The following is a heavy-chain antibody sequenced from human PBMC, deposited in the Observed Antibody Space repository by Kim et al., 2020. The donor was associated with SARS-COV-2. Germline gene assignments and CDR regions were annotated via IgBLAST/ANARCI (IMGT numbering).Heavy chain of an antibody. J-gene: IGHJ4*02. V-gene: IGHV4-31*02. CDR3: ARGPFLIATYYFDY. Sequence: NPSLKSRVTISVDTSKNQFSLKLSSVTAADTAVYYCARGPFLIATYYFDYWGQGTLVTVSS.